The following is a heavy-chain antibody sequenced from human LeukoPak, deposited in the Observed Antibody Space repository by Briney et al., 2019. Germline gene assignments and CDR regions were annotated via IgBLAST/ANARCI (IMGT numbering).Heavy chain of an antibody. Sequence: ASVKVSCKASGYTFTGYYMHWVRQAPGQGLEWMGWINPNSGGTNYAQKFQGRVTMTRDTSISTAYMELSRLRSDDTAVYYCARAEYSNYGVLDYWGQGTLVTVSS. J-gene: IGHJ4*02. V-gene: IGHV1-2*02. CDR1: GYTFTGYY. CDR2: INPNSGGT. D-gene: IGHD4-11*01. CDR3: ARAEYSNYGVLDY.